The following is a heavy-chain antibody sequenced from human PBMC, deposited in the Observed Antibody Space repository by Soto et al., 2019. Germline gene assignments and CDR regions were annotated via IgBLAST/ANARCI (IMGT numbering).Heavy chain of an antibody. CDR3: ARGPYSYDSRDAFDI. V-gene: IGHV3-33*01. Sequence: GGSLRLSCAASGFTFSSYGMHWVRQAPGKGLEWVAVIWYDGSNKYYADSVKGRFTISRDNSKNTLYLQMNSLRAEDTAVYYCARGPYSYDSRDAFDIWGQGTMVTVSS. CDR1: GFTFSSYG. J-gene: IGHJ3*02. D-gene: IGHD3-22*01. CDR2: IWYDGSNK.